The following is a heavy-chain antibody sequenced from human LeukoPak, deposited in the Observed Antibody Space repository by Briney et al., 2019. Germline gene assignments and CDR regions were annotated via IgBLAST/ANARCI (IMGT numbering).Heavy chain of an antibody. Sequence: ASVKVSCKASGGTFSSYAISWVRQAPGQGLEWMGGIIPIFGTANYAQKFQGRVTITTDESTSTAYMELSSLRSEDTAVYYCAGASWVLERAFDIWGQGTMVTVSS. D-gene: IGHD1-1*01. J-gene: IGHJ3*02. V-gene: IGHV1-69*05. CDR2: IIPIFGTA. CDR1: GGTFSSYA. CDR3: AGASWVLERAFDI.